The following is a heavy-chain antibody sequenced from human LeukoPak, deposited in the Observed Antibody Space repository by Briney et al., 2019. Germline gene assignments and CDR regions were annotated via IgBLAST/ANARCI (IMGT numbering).Heavy chain of an antibody. CDR3: ARSRAWGDLDY. V-gene: IGHV4-34*01. Sequence: SETLSLTCAVYGGSFSGYYWSWIRQPPGKGLEWIGEINHSGSTNYNPSLKSRVTISVDTSKNQFSLKLSSVTAADTGVYYCARSRAWGDLDYWGQGTLVTVSS. J-gene: IGHJ4*02. CDR2: INHSGST. D-gene: IGHD3-16*01. CDR1: GGSFSGYY.